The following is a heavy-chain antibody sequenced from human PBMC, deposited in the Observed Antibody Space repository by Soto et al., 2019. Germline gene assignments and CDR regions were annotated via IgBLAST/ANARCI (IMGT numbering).Heavy chain of an antibody. CDR2: ISTSGSS. D-gene: IGHD3-10*01. CDR1: GGSISSYY. CDR3: AREIVAGSGIWNY. Sequence: QLRESGPGLVKPSETLSLTCTVSGGSISSYYWSWIRQPAGEGLEWSGRISTSGSSNYNPSLKSRVTMSADSSKNQCSLKLSSVTAADTAVYYCAREIVAGSGIWNYWGQGTLVTVS. J-gene: IGHJ4*02. V-gene: IGHV4-4*07.